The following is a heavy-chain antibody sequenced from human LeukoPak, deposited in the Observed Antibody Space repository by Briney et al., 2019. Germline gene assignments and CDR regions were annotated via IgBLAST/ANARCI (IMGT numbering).Heavy chain of an antibody. D-gene: IGHD3-22*01. J-gene: IGHJ4*02. CDR3: ARGSYYYYYDSSGYEGTGFDY. CDR1: GVSISSYY. CDR2: IYTSGST. Sequence: SETLSLTCTVSGVSISSYYWSWMRQPAGKGLEWIWRIYTSGSTNYNPSLKSRVTMSVDTSKNQFSLKVNSVTAADTAVYYCARGSYYYYYDSSGYEGTGFDYWGQGTLVTVSS. V-gene: IGHV4-4*07.